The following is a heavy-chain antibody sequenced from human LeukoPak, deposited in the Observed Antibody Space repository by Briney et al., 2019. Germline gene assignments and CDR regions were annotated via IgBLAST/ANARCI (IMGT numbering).Heavy chain of an antibody. CDR3: ATSNYGDYRFDY. CDR1: GYTFTSYY. V-gene: IGHV1-46*01. CDR2: INPSGGST. D-gene: IGHD4-17*01. Sequence: ASVKVSCKASGYTFTSYYMHWVRQAPGQGLEWMGIINPSGGSTSYAQKFQGRVTMTEDTSTDTAYMELSSLRPEDTAVYYCATSNYGDYRFDYWGQGTLVTVSS. J-gene: IGHJ4*02.